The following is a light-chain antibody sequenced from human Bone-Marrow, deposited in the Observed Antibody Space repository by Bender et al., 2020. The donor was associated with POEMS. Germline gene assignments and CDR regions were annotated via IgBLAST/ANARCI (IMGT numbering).Light chain of an antibody. CDR1: SSDVGSYNL. CDR2: DVS. V-gene: IGLV2-23*02. CDR3: CSYADSSTLV. J-gene: IGLJ1*01. Sequence: QSALTQPRSVSGSPGQSVTISCTGTSSDVGSYNLVSWYQQHPGKAPKLMIYDVSYRPSGVSNRFSGSKSGNTASLTISGLQAEDEADYYCCSYADSSTLVFGTGTKVTVL.